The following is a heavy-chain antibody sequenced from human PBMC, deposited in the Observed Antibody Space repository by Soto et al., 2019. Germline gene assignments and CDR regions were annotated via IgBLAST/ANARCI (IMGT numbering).Heavy chain of an antibody. CDR2: ISSSSSYI. V-gene: IGHV3-21*01. CDR3: ARDFYNDYGDYEMEGWFDP. CDR1: GFTFSSYS. Sequence: GGPLRLSCAASGFTFSSYSMTWVRQAPGKGLEWVSSISSSSSYIYYADSVKGRFTISRDNAKNSLYLQMNSLRAEDTAVYYCARDFYNDYGDYEMEGWFDPWGQGTLVTVSS. D-gene: IGHD4-17*01. J-gene: IGHJ5*02.